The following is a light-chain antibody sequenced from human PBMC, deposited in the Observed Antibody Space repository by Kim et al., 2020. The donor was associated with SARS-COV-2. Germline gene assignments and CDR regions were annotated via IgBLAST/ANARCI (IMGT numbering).Light chain of an antibody. J-gene: IGKJ2*01. CDR2: GAS. Sequence: SPGGRAPPSCTARQSINNNFAWYQRKPGQAPRLLIYGASTRATGIPARFSGSGSGTEFTLTISSLQSEDFAVYYCQQYSDWLRFTFGQGTKLEI. CDR3: QQYSDWLRFT. V-gene: IGKV3-15*01. CDR1: QSINNN.